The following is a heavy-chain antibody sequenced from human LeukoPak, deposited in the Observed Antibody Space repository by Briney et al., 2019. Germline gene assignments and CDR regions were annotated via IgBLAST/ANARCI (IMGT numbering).Heavy chain of an antibody. CDR2: INPNSGGT. V-gene: IGHV1-2*02. CDR3: AREVGYDESAVNWFDP. CDR1: GYTFTGYY. Sequence: ASVKVSCKASGYTFTGYYMHWVRQAPGQGLEWMGWINPNSGGTNYAQKLQGRVTMTRDTSISTAYMELSRLRSDDTAVYYCAREVGYDESAVNWFDPWGQGTLVTVSS. J-gene: IGHJ5*02. D-gene: IGHD2-15*01.